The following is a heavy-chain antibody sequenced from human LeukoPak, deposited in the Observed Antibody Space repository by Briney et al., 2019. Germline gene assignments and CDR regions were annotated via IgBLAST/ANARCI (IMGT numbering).Heavy chain of an antibody. CDR1: GFTFSIYA. V-gene: IGHV3-23*01. Sequence: GGSLRLSCAASGFTFSIYAMSWVRQAPGKGLEWVSAISGSGSDTYYADSVKGRLTISRDNSKNTLYLQMNSLRAEDTAVYHCAKHIAVAGMPFDYWGQGTLVTVSS. J-gene: IGHJ4*02. CDR3: AKHIAVAGMPFDY. D-gene: IGHD6-19*01. CDR2: ISGSGSDT.